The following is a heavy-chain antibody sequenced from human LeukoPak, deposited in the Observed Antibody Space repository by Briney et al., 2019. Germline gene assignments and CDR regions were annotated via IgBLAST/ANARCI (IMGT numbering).Heavy chain of an antibody. D-gene: IGHD3-22*01. V-gene: IGHV4-59*01. CDR2: IYYSGST. Sequence: PSETLSLTCTVSGGSISSYYWSWIRQPPGKGLEWIGYIYYSGSTNYNPSLKSRVTISVDTSKNQFSLKLSSVTAADTAVYYCARVVYDSSSYLFDYWGQGTLVTVSS. CDR3: ARVVYDSSSYLFDY. J-gene: IGHJ4*02. CDR1: GGSISSYY.